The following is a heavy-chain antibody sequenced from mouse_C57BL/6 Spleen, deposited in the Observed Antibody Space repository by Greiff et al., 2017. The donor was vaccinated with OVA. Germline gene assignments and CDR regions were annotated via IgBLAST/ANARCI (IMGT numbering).Heavy chain of an antibody. D-gene: IGHD1-1*01. CDR1: GYTFTSYW. J-gene: IGHJ4*01. V-gene: IGHV1-64*01. Sequence: QVQLQQPGAELVKPGASVKLSCKASGYTFTSYWMHWVKQRPGQGLEWIGMIHPNSGSTNYNEKFKSKATLTVDKSSSPAYMQLSSLTSEDSAVYYCARGPTTVVAPGRGDYAMDYWGQGTSVTVSS. CDR2: IHPNSGST. CDR3: ARGPTTVVAPGRGDYAMDY.